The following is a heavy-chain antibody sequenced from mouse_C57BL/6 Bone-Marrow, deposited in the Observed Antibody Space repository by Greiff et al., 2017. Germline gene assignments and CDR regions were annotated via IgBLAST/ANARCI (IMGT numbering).Heavy chain of an antibody. CDR3: TSGWLLPYYFGY. CDR2: IDPETCGT. CDR1: GYTFTDSD. Sequence: VQLQQSGAELVRPGASVQLSCKASGYTFTDSDMHCVKQTPVHGLEWIGAIDPETCGTAYNQKFKGKATLTADKSSSPAYVEIRSLTSEDSAVSYCTSGWLLPYYFGYCCQGTTPPVSA. J-gene: IGHJ2*01. D-gene: IGHD2-3*01. V-gene: IGHV1-23*01.